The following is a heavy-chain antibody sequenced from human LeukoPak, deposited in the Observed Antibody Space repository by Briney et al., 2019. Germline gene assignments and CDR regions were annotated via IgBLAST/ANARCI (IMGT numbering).Heavy chain of an antibody. CDR1: GYTFTSYG. J-gene: IGHJ4*02. CDR3: ARDTTTYYYGSGSSDFDY. V-gene: IGHV1-18*01. D-gene: IGHD3-10*01. Sequence: ASVKVSCKASGYTFTSYGISWVRQAPGQGLEWMGWISAYNGNTNYAQKLQGRVTMTTDTSTSTAYMELRSLRSDDTAVYYCARDTTTYYYGSGSSDFDYWGQGTLVTVSS. CDR2: ISAYNGNT.